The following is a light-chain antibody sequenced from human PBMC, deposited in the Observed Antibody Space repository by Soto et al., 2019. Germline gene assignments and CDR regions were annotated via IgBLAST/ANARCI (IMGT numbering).Light chain of an antibody. V-gene: IGKV3-20*01. CDR2: GSS. J-gene: IGKJ1*01. Sequence: EILFTQSPGTLSLSPGERVTLSCRASQSVGSSYLAWYQPKPGQAPRLLIYGSSSRATGIPDRLSASGSGTEFTLTIRRLAPEDSAVYYCQQYGTLWAFGQGTKVDIK. CDR3: QQYGTLWA. CDR1: QSVGSSY.